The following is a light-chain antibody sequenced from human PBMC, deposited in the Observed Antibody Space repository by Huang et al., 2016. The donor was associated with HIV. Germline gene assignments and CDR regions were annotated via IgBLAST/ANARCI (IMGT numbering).Light chain of an antibody. CDR2: DAS. J-gene: IGKJ4*01. Sequence: EIVLTQSPPTLSWYPGEAVTLSCKASHNIDNHLAWYQYKPGQPPRLLIYDASTRVTGIPDRFSGGGSGTLFTLSIDNLQADDFALYFCQQHTDRPTFGGGSKV. CDR1: HNIDNH. V-gene: IGKV3-11*01. CDR3: QQHTDRPT.